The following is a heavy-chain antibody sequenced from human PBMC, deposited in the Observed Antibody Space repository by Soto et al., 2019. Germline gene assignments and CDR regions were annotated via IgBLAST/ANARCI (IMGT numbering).Heavy chain of an antibody. CDR2: ISSTTNYI. CDR1: GFTFTRYS. CDR3: ARESEDLTSNFDY. Sequence: PGGSLRLSCAASGFTFTRYSMNWVRQAPGKGLEWVSSISSTTNYIYYADSMTGRFTVSRDNAKNSVYLDMNSLSAEDTAVYYCARESEDLTSNFDYWGQGTLVTVSS. J-gene: IGHJ4*02. V-gene: IGHV3-21*01.